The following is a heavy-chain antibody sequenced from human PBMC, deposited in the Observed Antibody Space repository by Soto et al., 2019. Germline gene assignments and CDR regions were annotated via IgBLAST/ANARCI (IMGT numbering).Heavy chain of an antibody. D-gene: IGHD2-15*01. CDR1: GFDLRDYE. V-gene: IGHV3-48*03. Sequence: EVQLEESGGGLVQPGESLRLSCEASGFDLRDYEMNWVRQAPGKGLEWVSHISSRGTIKDFADSFKGRFTISRDNARNSVYLEMNSLRVDDTAVYYCVRRIWDAMVVVSATRGVFDIWGQGTMVTVSS. CDR3: VRRIWDAMVVVSATRGVFDI. J-gene: IGHJ3*02. CDR2: ISSRGTIK.